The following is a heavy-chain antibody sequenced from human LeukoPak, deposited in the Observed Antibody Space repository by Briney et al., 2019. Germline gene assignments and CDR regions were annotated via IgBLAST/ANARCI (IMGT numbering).Heavy chain of an antibody. D-gene: IGHD5-18*01. V-gene: IGHV4-39*01. J-gene: IGHJ4*02. Sequence: PSETLSLTCTDPGGSIIISSDYSGWIRQPPGKGLEWIGSIYYSGSTYYNPSLKSRVTISVDTSKNQFSLKLSSVTAADTAVYYCAMHRAWGHSYGPDYWGQGTLVTVSS. CDR2: IYYSGST. CDR1: GGSIIISSDY. CDR3: AMHRAWGHSYGPDY.